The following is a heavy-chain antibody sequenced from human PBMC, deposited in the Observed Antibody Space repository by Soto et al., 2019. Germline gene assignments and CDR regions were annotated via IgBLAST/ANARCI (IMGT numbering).Heavy chain of an antibody. V-gene: IGHV3-9*01. CDR3: AKDLSHWGYYYYGMDV. D-gene: IGHD7-27*01. CDR1: GFTFDDYA. Sequence: PGGSLRLSCAASGFTFDDYAMHWVRQAPGKGLEWVSGISWNSGSIGYADSVKGRFTISRDNAKNSLYLQMNSLRAEDTALYYCAKDLSHWGYYYYGMDVWGQGTTVTVSS. CDR2: ISWNSGSI. J-gene: IGHJ6*02.